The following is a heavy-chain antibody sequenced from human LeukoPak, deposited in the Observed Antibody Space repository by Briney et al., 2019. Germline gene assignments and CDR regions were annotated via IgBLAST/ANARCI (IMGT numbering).Heavy chain of an antibody. CDR3: ARGVVVISSGDY. D-gene: IGHD3-22*01. V-gene: IGHV4-38-2*01. J-gene: IGHJ4*02. Sequence: SETLSLTCAVSGYSISSGYYWGWIRQPPGRGREWIGSIYHSGSTYYNPSLKSRVTISVDTSKNQFSLKLSSVTAADTAVYYCARGVVVISSGDYWGQGALVTVSS. CDR2: IYHSGST. CDR1: GYSISSGYY.